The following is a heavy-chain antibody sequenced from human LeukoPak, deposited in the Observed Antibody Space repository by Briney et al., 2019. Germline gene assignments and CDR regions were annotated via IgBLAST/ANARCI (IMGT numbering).Heavy chain of an antibody. Sequence: SETLSLTCPVSGGSLSSYYWSWIRQPPGKGLEWIGYIYYSGSTNYNPSLKSRVTISVDTSKNQFSLKVRSVTAADTAVYYCARKGGWYASFDIWGQGTMVTVSS. V-gene: IGHV4-59*01. CDR2: IYYSGST. CDR3: ARKGGWYASFDI. D-gene: IGHD6-19*01. CDR1: GGSLSSYY. J-gene: IGHJ3*02.